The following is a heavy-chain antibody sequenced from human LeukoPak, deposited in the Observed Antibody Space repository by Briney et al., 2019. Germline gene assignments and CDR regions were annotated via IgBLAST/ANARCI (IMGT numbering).Heavy chain of an antibody. CDR3: ARGVGASLSGNWFDP. Sequence: SETLSLACAVYGGSFSGYYWSWIRQPPGKGLEWIGEINHSGSTNYNPSLKSRVTISVDTSKNQFSLKLSSVTAADTAVYYCARGVGASLSGNWFDPWGQGTLVTVSS. V-gene: IGHV4-34*01. J-gene: IGHJ5*02. CDR1: GGSFSGYY. CDR2: INHSGST. D-gene: IGHD2-15*01.